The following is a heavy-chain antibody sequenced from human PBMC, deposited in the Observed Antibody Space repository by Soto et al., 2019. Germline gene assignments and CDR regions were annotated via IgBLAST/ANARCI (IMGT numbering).Heavy chain of an antibody. CDR3: AKMGADHEQQLVHFDY. Sequence: GGSLRLSCAASGFTFSSYAMSWVRQAPGKGLEWVSAISGSGGSTYYADSVKGRFTISRDNSKNTLYLQMNSLRAEDTAVYYCAKMGADHEQQLVHFDYWGQGTLVTVSS. V-gene: IGHV3-23*01. D-gene: IGHD6-13*01. CDR1: GFTFSSYA. CDR2: ISGSGGST. J-gene: IGHJ4*02.